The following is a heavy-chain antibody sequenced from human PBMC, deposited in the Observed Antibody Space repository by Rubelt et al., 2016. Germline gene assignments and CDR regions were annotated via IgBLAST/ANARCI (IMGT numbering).Heavy chain of an antibody. CDR2: IWYDGSNK. CDR1: GFTFSSYS. Sequence: VQLVESGGGLVKPGGSLRLSCAASGFTFSSYSMNWVRQAPGKGLEWVAVIWYDGSNKYYADSVKGRLDLSGHISKNTVYVQSTSLRVEDTAVYYCARVVAAAMGGWGHDAFDIWGQGTMVTVSS. J-gene: IGHJ3*02. D-gene: IGHD2-2*01. CDR3: ARVVAAAMGGWGHDAFDI. V-gene: IGHV3-33*08.